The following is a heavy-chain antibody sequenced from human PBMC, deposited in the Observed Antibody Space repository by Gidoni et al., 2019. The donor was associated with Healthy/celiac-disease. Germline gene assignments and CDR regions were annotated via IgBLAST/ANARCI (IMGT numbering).Heavy chain of an antibody. V-gene: IGHV3-21*01. J-gene: IGHJ2*01. Sequence: VQLVESAGCLFKPGWSLRLSCPASGFTFSSYSMNWVRQAPGKGLEWVSSMSSSSSYIYYADEVKGRFKISRDKAKNSLYMQMNSMRAEDTAVYYCAREQQLGTGWDVDLWGRGTMVTVSS. CDR3: AREQQLGTGWDVDL. D-gene: IGHD6-13*01. CDR1: GFTFSSYS. CDR2: MSSSSSYI.